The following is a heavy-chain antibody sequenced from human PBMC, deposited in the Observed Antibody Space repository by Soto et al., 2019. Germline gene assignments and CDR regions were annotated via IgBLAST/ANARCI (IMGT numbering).Heavy chain of an antibody. Sequence: EVQLWDSGGGLVQPGGSLRLSCAASGFPFSSFAMCWLRQAPGKGLEWVSYISGNGVATSYADSVKGRFTTSRDNSKNLLYLQLNSLRDEDTAVYYCAKGFPRLQLDTNAWENWGQGTLVTVSS. CDR3: AKGFPRLQLDTNAWEN. CDR2: ISGNGVAT. CDR1: GFPFSSFA. D-gene: IGHD2-8*01. V-gene: IGHV3-23*01. J-gene: IGHJ4*02.